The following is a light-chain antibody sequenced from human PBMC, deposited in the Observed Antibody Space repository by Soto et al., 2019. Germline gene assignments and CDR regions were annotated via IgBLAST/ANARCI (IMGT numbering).Light chain of an antibody. J-gene: IGKJ1*01. Sequence: DIQMTQSPSTLSASVGDRVTITCRASQTILSWLAWYQQKPGKAPKLLIHDATSLESGVPSRFSGSGSGTEFTLTISSLQPDDFATYYCQQYSSYWTFAQGTKVDIK. CDR3: QQYSSYWT. V-gene: IGKV1-5*01. CDR1: QTILSW. CDR2: DAT.